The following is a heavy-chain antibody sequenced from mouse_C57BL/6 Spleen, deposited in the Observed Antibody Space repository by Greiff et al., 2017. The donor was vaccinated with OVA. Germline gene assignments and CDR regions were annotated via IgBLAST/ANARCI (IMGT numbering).Heavy chain of an antibody. CDR1: GFNIKDDY. CDR2: IDPENGDT. D-gene: IGHD2-5*01. Sequence: EVKLVESGAELVRPGASVKLSCTASGFNIKDDYMHWVKQRPEQGLEWIGWIDPENGDTEYASKFQGKATITADTSSNTAYLQLSSLTSEDTAVYYCTDYSNYWFAYWGQGTLVTVSA. V-gene: IGHV14-4*01. J-gene: IGHJ3*01. CDR3: TDYSNYWFAY.